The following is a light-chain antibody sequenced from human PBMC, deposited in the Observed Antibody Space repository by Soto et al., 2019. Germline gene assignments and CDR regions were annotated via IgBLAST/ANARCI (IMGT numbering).Light chain of an antibody. J-gene: IGKJ3*01. V-gene: IGKV3-15*01. CDR3: QQYNNWPPRLFA. Sequence: EIVMTQSPATLSVSPGERATLSCRASQSVSSNLAWYQQKPGQAPRLLIYGASTRATGIPARFSGSGSGTEFTLTISSLQSEDFAVYYCQQYNNWPPRLFAFGPGT. CDR2: GAS. CDR1: QSVSSN.